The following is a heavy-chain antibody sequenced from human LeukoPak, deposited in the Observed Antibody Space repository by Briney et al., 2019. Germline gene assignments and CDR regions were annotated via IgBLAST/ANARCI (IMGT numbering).Heavy chain of an antibody. D-gene: IGHD2-21*02. CDR3: ARHSGSRVTGGMDV. J-gene: IGHJ6*04. V-gene: IGHV5-51*01. CDR1: GYSFTSYW. Sequence: GESLKISCKGSGYSFTSYWIGWMRQMPGKGLEWMGIIYPFDSDVKYSPSFQGQVSISADKSISTAYRQWSSLKASDTAMYYCARHSGSRVTGGMDVWGEGTTVSVSA. CDR2: IYPFDSDV.